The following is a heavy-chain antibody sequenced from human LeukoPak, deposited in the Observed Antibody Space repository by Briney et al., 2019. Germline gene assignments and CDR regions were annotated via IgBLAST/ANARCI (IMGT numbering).Heavy chain of an antibody. CDR1: GYTFTGYY. D-gene: IGHD2-15*01. CDR2: INPNSGGT. V-gene: IGHV1-2*02. CDR3: ARWVPYCSGGSCYSVEPYYYYGMDV. Sequence: ASVKVSCKASGYTFTGYYMHWVRQAPGQGLEWMGWINPNSGGTNYAQKLQGRVTMTTDTSTSTAYMELRSLRSDDTAVYYCARWVPYCSGGSCYSVEPYYYYGMDVWGQGTTVTVSS. J-gene: IGHJ6*02.